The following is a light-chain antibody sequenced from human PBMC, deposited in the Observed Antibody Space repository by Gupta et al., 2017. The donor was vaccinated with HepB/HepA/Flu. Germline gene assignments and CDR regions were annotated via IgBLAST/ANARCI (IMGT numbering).Light chain of an antibody. CDR3: QQYYSYPRFT. Sequence: AIRMTQSPSSFSASTGDRVTITCRASQGISSYLAWYQQKPGKAPKLLIYAASTLQSGVPSRFIGSGSGTDFTLTISCLQSEDFATYYWQQYYSYPRFTFGPGTKVDIK. J-gene: IGKJ3*01. V-gene: IGKV1-8*01. CDR2: AAS. CDR1: QGISSY.